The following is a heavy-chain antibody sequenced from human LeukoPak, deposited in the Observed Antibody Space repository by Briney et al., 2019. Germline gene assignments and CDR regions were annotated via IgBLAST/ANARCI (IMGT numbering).Heavy chain of an antibody. CDR2: IYYSGST. CDR1: GVSISSGDYY. CDR3: ARETTDYYFDY. J-gene: IGHJ4*02. Sequence: PSQTLSLTCTVSGVSISSGDYYWSWIRQPPGKGLEWIGYIYYSGSTYYNPSLKSRVTISVDTSKNQFSLKLSSVTAADTAVYYCARETTDYYFDYWGQGTLVTVSS. D-gene: IGHD2/OR15-2a*01. V-gene: IGHV4-30-4*01.